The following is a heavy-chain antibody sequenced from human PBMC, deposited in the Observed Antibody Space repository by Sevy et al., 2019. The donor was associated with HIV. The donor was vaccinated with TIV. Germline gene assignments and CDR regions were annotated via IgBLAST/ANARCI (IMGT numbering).Heavy chain of an antibody. CDR3: ARGRRLSGGNDYYYYYGMDV. V-gene: IGHV1-69*13. D-gene: IGHD2-15*01. CDR1: GGTFSSDA. J-gene: IGHJ6*02. Sequence: ASVKVSCKASGGTFSSDAISWVRQAPGQGLEWMGGIIPMFGTANYAQKFQRRVTITADESTRTAYMDLSSLRSEDTAVYYCARGRRLSGGNDYYYYYGMDVWGQGTTVTVSS. CDR2: IIPMFGTA.